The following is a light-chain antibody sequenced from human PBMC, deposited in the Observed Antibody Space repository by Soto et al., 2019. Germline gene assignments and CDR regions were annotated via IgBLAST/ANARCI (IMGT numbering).Light chain of an antibody. CDR3: HSYTRSSTYV. CDR1: TSDVGDYNS. V-gene: IGLV2-14*01. J-gene: IGLJ1*01. CDR2: EVS. Sequence: QSVLTQPASVSGSPGQSITISCTGTTSDVGDYNSVSWYQQHPDKAPNLMIYEVSNRPSGVSNRFSGSKSGNTASLTISGLLPEDEADYYCHSYTRSSTYVFGSGTKVTVL.